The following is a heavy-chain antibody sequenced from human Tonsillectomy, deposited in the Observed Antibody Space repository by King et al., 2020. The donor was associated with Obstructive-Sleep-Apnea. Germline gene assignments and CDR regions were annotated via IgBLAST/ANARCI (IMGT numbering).Heavy chain of an antibody. V-gene: IGHV3-30*04. CDR2: ISYDGSNK. Sequence: VQLVESGGGVVQPGRSLRLSCAASGFTFSSYAMHWVRQAPGKGLEGVAVISYDGSNKYYADSVKCRFTNSRDNSKNTLYLQMNSLRAEDTAVYYCARPYNWNDQAPFDYWGQGTLVTVSS. J-gene: IGHJ4*02. CDR3: ARPYNWNDQAPFDY. CDR1: GFTFSSYA. D-gene: IGHD1-20*01.